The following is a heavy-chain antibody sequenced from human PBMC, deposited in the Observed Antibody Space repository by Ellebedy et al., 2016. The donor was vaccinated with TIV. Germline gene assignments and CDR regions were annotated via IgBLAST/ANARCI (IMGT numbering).Heavy chain of an antibody. CDR2: ILHSGST. D-gene: IGHD1-26*01. CDR1: GGSIRSSSYY. V-gene: IGHV4-39*01. Sequence: MPSETLSLTCTVSGGSIRSSSYYWGWIRQPPGKGLEWIGSILHSGSTDYNPSLKSRVTISVDTSKNQFSLKLSSVTAADTAVYYCASLRALIVGDWGYWGQGTLVTVSS. CDR3: ASLRALIVGDWGY. J-gene: IGHJ4*02.